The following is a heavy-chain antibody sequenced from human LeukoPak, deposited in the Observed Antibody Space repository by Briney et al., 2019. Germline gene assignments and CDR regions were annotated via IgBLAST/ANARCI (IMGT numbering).Heavy chain of an antibody. Sequence: GRSLRLSCAASGFTFSSYGMHWVRQAPGKGLEWVANIKQDGSEKYYVDSVKGRFTISRDNAKNSLYLQMNSLRAEDTAVYYCARVDLRPYYYYYYGMDVWGQGTTVTVSS. D-gene: IGHD3/OR15-3a*01. CDR2: IKQDGSEK. V-gene: IGHV3-7*04. CDR3: ARVDLRPYYYYYYGMDV. J-gene: IGHJ6*02. CDR1: GFTFSSYG.